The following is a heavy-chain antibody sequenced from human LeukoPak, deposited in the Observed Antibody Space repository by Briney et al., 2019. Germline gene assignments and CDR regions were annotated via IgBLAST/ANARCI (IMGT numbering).Heavy chain of an antibody. CDR1: GSTLTELS. CDR3: ATDHCSGGSCYSWFDP. V-gene: IGHV1-24*01. J-gene: IGHJ5*02. D-gene: IGHD2-15*01. Sequence: GASVKVSCKVSGSTLTELSMHWVRQSPGKGIEWMGGLAPEDGETIYAQNFQGRVTVTEDTSTDTAYMELSSLRSEDTAVYYCATDHCSGGSCYSWFDPWGQGTLVTVSS. CDR2: LAPEDGET.